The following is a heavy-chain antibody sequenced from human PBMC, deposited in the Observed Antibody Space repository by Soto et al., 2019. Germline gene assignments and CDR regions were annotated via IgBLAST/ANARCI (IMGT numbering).Heavy chain of an antibody. CDR3: AKDLTGTLFWGKYYYYMDV. CDR2: ISGSGGST. D-gene: IGHD7-27*01. V-gene: IGHV3-23*01. CDR1: GFTFSSYA. J-gene: IGHJ6*03. Sequence: GGALRLSCAASGFTFSSYAMSWVRQAPWKGLEWVSAISGSGGSTYYADSVKGRFTISRDNSKNTLYLQMNSLRAEDTAVYYCAKDLTGTLFWGKYYYYMDVWGKGTTVTVSS.